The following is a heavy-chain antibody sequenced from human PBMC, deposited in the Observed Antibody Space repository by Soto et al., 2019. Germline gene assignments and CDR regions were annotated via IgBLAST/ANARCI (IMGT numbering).Heavy chain of an antibody. J-gene: IGHJ6*02. CDR3: AKAVIEDYYYYYGMDV. V-gene: IGHV3-23*01. CDR2: ISGSGGST. Sequence: GGSLRLSCAASGFTFSSYAMSWVRQAPGKGLEWVSAISGSGGSTYYADSVKGRFTISRDNSKNTLYLQMNSLRAEDTAVYYCAKAVIEDYYYYYGMDVWGQGTTVTVSS. CDR1: GFTFSSYA. D-gene: IGHD3-16*02.